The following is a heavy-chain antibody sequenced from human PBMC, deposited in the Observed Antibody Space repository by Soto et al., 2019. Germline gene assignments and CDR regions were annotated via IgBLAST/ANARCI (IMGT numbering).Heavy chain of an antibody. CDR2: INPSGGGT. CDR3: ARGTYSDDNSRYYFLSAY. Sequence: GASVKVSCKASGYTFTTYYIHWVRQAPGQGLEWMGIINPSGGGTDYAQKFQGRVTMTRDTSTGTVYMELSSLRSEDTAVYYCARGTYSDDNSRYYFLSAYWGQXTLVTVSS. V-gene: IGHV1-46*03. D-gene: IGHD3-22*01. CDR1: GYTFTTYY. J-gene: IGHJ4*02.